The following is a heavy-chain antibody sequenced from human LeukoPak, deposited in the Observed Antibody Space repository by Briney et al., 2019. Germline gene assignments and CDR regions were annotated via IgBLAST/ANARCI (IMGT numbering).Heavy chain of an antibody. CDR2: IWHDGSYK. D-gene: IGHD1-26*01. CDR3: ARESTGSYSGIDY. CDR1: GFTFSSYG. V-gene: IGHV3-33*01. Sequence: PGRSLRLSCAASGFTFSSYGIHWVRQAPGKGLEWVAVIWHDGSYKYYADSVKGRFTISRDNSKNMLFLEMNSLRAEDTAVYYCARESTGSYSGIDYWGQGTPVTVS. J-gene: IGHJ4*02.